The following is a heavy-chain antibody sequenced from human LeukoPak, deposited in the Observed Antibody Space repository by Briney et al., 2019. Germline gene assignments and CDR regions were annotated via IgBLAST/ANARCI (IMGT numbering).Heavy chain of an antibody. D-gene: IGHD2-8*01. V-gene: IGHV3-43D*04. Sequence: GGFLRLSCAASGFTFDDYAMHWVRQAPGKGLEWVSLISWDGGSTYYADSVKGRFTISRDNSKNSLYLQMNSLRAEDTALYYCAKNSCTNGVCHSDYWGQGTLVTVSS. CDR3: AKNSCTNGVCHSDY. CDR1: GFTFDDYA. J-gene: IGHJ4*02. CDR2: ISWDGGST.